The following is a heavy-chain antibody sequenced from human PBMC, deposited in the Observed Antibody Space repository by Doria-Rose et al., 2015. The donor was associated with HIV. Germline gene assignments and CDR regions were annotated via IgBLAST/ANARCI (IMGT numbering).Heavy chain of an antibody. CDR3: ATGVTLDY. V-gene: IGHV3-21*01. Sequence: VQLVQSGGGLVRPGGSLRLSCATSGFTFSSHRINWVRQAPGKELECVSSISSTSAYINYADPVRGRFTISRDNARNSLYLQMDSLRAEDTAIYYCATGVTLDYWGQGTLVTVSS. CDR2: ISSTSAYI. CDR1: GFTFSSHR. D-gene: IGHD3-10*01. J-gene: IGHJ4*02.